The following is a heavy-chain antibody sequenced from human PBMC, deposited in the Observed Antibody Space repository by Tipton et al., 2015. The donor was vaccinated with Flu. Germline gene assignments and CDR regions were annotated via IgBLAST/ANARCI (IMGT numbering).Heavy chain of an antibody. CDR1: GGSFSGYY. CDR2: IYYSGST. CDR3: AMTTVPYYFDY. D-gene: IGHD4-17*01. V-gene: IGHV4-34*01. J-gene: IGHJ4*02. Sequence: TLSLTCAVYGGSFSGYYWSWIRQPPGKGLEWIGSIYYSGSTYYNPSLKSRVTISVDTSKNQFPLKLSSVTAADTAVYYCAMTTVPYYFDYWGQGTLVTVSS.